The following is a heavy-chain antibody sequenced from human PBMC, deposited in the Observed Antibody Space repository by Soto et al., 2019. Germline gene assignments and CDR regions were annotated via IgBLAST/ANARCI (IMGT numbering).Heavy chain of an antibody. V-gene: IGHV4-4*02. CDR1: GGSVSSSNW. CDR3: ARVPGVVVSADDAFDI. J-gene: IGHJ3*02. Sequence: QVQLQESGPGLVKPSGTLSLTCAVSGGSVSSSNWWSWVRQSPRKGLEWMGEIYHSGSAHYNPSLKRRASLSLDESKNQFSLRLTSVTAADTAVYYCARVPGVVVSADDAFDIWGPGTRVIVSS. CDR2: IYHSGSA. D-gene: IGHD2-21*02.